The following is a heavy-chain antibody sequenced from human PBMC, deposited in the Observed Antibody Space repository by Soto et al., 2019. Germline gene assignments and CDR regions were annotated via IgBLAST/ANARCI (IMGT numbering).Heavy chain of an antibody. Sequence: QVQLVESGGGLVKPAGSLRLSCAASGFTFSDYYMSWIRQAPGKGLEWVSYISSGGSTIYYADSVKGRFTISRDNAKNSLFLQMNSLRAEDTAVYYCARDREVYYGSVDAFDIWGQGTMVTVSS. V-gene: IGHV3-11*01. CDR1: GFTFSDYY. CDR2: ISSGGSTI. D-gene: IGHD3-10*01. CDR3: ARDREVYYGSVDAFDI. J-gene: IGHJ3*02.